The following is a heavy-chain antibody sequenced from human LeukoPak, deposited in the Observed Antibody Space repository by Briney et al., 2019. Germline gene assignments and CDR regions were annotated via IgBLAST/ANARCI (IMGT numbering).Heavy chain of an antibody. CDR2: ISGSGGST. Sequence: GGSLRLSCAAPGFTFSSYVMHWVRQAPGKGLEWVSAISGSGGSTYYADSVKGRFTISRDNSKNTLYLQMNSLRAEDTAVYYCAKDPTETITTLETTYIDYWGQGTLVTVSS. V-gene: IGHV3-23*01. CDR1: GFTFSSYV. D-gene: IGHD3-22*01. CDR3: AKDPTETITTLETTYIDY. J-gene: IGHJ4*02.